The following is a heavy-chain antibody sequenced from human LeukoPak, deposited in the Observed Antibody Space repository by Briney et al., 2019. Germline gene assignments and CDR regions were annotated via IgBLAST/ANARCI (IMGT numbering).Heavy chain of an antibody. D-gene: IGHD6-6*01. CDR2: IRYDGSNK. CDR3: AKDRRPLAGTYYFDY. V-gene: IGHV3-30*02. J-gene: IGHJ4*02. Sequence: GGSLRLYCAASGFTFSSYGMHWVRQAPGKGLEWVAFIRYDGSNKYYADSVKGRFTISRDNSKNTLYLQMNSLRAEDTAVYYCAKDRRPLAGTYYFDYWGQGTLVTVSS. CDR1: GFTFSSYG.